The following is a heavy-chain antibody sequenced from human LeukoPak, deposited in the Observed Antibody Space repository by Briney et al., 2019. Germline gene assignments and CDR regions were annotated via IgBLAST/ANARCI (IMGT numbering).Heavy chain of an antibody. CDR2: IWYDGSNK. CDR3: ARRGYSYGYGLEWYYYYYYMDV. J-gene: IGHJ6*03. Sequence: GRSLRLSCAASGFTFSSYGMHWVRQGPGKGLEWVAVIWYDGSNKYYADSVKGRFTISRDNSENTLYLQMNSLRAEDTAVYYCARRGYSYGYGLEWYYYYYYMDVWGKGTTVTVSS. CDR1: GFTFSSYG. V-gene: IGHV3-33*01. D-gene: IGHD5-18*01.